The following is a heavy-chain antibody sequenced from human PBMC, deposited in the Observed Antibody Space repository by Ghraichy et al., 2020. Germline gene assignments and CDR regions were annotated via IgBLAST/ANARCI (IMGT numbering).Heavy chain of an antibody. CDR2: INTNTGNP. V-gene: IGHV7-4-1*02. J-gene: IGHJ5*02. Sequence: ASVKVSCKASGYTFTSYAMNWVRQAPGQGLEWMGWINTNTGNPTYAQGFTGRFVFSLDTSVSTAYLQISSLKAEDTAVYYCAREGGSEPAAIGTLSNWFDPWGQGTLVTVSS. CDR1: GYTFTSYA. D-gene: IGHD2-2*01. CDR3: AREGGSEPAAIGTLSNWFDP.